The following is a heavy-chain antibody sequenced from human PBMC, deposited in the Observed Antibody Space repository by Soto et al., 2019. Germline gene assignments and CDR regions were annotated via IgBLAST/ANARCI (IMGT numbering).Heavy chain of an antibody. J-gene: IGHJ4*02. V-gene: IGHV1-3*01. D-gene: IGHD3-16*01. CDR2: INAGNGNT. CDR3: ARVPIVRGTRGTGTVYFDY. CDR1: GYTFTSYA. Sequence: ASVKVSCKASGYTFTSYAMHWVRQAPGQRLEWMGWINAGNGNTKYSQKFQGRVTITRDTSASTAYMELSSLRSEDTAVYYCARVPIVRGTRGTGTVYFDYWGQGTLVTVSS.